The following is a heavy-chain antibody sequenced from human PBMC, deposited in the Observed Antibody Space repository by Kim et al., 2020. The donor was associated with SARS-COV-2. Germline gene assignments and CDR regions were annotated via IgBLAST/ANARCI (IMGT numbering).Heavy chain of an antibody. Sequence: IYAQKFQGRVTMTEDTSTDTAYMELSSLRSEDTAVYYCATVFSGSYSLDYWGQGTLVTVSS. D-gene: IGHD1-26*01. CDR3: ATVFSGSYSLDY. V-gene: IGHV1-24*01. J-gene: IGHJ4*02.